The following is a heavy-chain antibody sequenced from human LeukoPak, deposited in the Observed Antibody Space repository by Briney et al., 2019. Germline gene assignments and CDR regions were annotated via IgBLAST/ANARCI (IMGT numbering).Heavy chain of an antibody. V-gene: IGHV1-69*04. CDR2: IIPILGIA. CDR1: GGTFSSYA. D-gene: IGHD6-25*01. Sequence: SVKVSCKASGGTFSSYAISWVRQAPGQGLEWMGRIIPILGIANYAQKFQGRVTITADKSTSTAYMELSSLRSEDTAVYYCARDGPHSTGGYWGQGTLVTVSS. CDR3: ARDGPHSTGGY. J-gene: IGHJ4*02.